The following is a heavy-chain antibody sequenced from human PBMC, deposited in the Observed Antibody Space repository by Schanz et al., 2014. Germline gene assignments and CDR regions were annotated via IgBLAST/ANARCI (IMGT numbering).Heavy chain of an antibody. CDR2: ISSSGSYI. J-gene: IGHJ4*02. V-gene: IGHV3-11*04. Sequence: QVQLVESGGGLVKPGGSLRLSCAASGFTFSDYYMSWIRQAPGKGLEWVSYISSSGSYIYYADSVKGRFSISRDNAKNSLFLQMNRLRAEDTALYYCAIIGVMVAVAGTRADYWGQGTLXTVSS. CDR3: AIIGVMVAVAGTRADY. CDR1: GFTFSDYY. D-gene: IGHD6-19*01.